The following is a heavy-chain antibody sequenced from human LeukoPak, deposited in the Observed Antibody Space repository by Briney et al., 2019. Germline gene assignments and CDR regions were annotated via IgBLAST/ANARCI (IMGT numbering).Heavy chain of an antibody. V-gene: IGHV3-30*02. CDR3: ANEGYSYGQGYYYYYMDV. J-gene: IGHJ6*03. CDR1: GFTFSSYV. Sequence: GRSLRLSCAASGFTFSSYVMHWVRQAPGKGLEWVAFIRYDGSNKYYADSVKGRFTISRDNSKNTLYLQMNSLRAEDTAVYYCANEGYSYGQGYYYYYMDVWGKGTTVTISS. D-gene: IGHD5-18*01. CDR2: IRYDGSNK.